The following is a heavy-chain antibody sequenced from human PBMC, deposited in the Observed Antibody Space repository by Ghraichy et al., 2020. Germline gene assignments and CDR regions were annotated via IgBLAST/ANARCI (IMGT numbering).Heavy chain of an antibody. Sequence: SQTLSLTCTVSGGSISSSSYYWGWIRQPPGKGLEWIGSIYYSGSTYYNPSLKSRVTISVDTSKNQFSLKLSSVTAADTAVYYCARHHLGGYDSSGFGYWGQGTLVTVSS. CDR3: ARHHLGGYDSSGFGY. D-gene: IGHD3-22*01. CDR1: GGSISSSSYY. V-gene: IGHV4-39*01. J-gene: IGHJ4*02. CDR2: IYYSGST.